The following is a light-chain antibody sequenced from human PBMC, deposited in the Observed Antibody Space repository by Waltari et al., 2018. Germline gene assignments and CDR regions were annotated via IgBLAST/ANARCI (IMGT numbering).Light chain of an antibody. V-gene: IGLV1-47*01. CDR1: SSNLGSNY. CDR2: TSD. CDR3: AAWDDSLSGRV. J-gene: IGLJ3*02. Sequence: QSVLTQPPSASGTPGQRVTISCSGSSSNLGSNYVYWYQQLPGTAPKLLIYTSDQRPAGVPDRFSGYKSGTSASLSIRGIRSEEEADYYCAAWDDSLSGRVFGGGTKLTVL.